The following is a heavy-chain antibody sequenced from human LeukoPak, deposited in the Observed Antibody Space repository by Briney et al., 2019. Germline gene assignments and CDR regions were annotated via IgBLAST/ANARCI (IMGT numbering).Heavy chain of an antibody. CDR3: ARDLGDYYGMDV. Sequence: TPGGSLRLSCAASGFTFSTYAMNWVRQAPGKGLEWVSSISSSSSYIYYADSVKGRFTISRDNAKNSLYLQMNSLRAEDTAVYYCARDLGDYYGMDVWGQGTTVTVSS. D-gene: IGHD3-10*01. CDR1: GFTFSTYA. V-gene: IGHV3-21*01. J-gene: IGHJ6*02. CDR2: ISSSSSYI.